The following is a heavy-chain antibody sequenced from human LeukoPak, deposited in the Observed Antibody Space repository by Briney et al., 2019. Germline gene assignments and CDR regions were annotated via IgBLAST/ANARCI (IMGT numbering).Heavy chain of an antibody. CDR2: IKTDGSEK. J-gene: IGHJ5*02. CDR3: ARDDPRGPYGGDWFDP. Sequence: GGSLRLSCEASGFTFSSYWMSWVRQAPGKGLEWVANIKTDGSEKYYVDSVKGRFTISRDNAKNSLYLQMNSLRAEDTAVYYCARDDPRGPYGGDWFDPWGQGTLVTVSS. V-gene: IGHV3-7*03. D-gene: IGHD3-10*01. CDR1: GFTFSSYW.